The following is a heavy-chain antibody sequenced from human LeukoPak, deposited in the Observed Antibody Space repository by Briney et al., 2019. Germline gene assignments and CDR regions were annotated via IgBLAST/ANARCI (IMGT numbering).Heavy chain of an antibody. J-gene: IGHJ4*02. Sequence: RGSLRLSWAASGFTFSSSATSSVRQAPGKGLEWVSAIRSSGSTTFYTDSVKARFTISRDNSKNTLYLQMASLRAEDTAVYFCETSGSGWYQLDWWGQGTLVTVSS. CDR1: GFTFSSSA. D-gene: IGHD6-19*01. CDR3: ETSGSGWYQLDW. V-gene: IGHV3-23*01. CDR2: IRSSGSTT.